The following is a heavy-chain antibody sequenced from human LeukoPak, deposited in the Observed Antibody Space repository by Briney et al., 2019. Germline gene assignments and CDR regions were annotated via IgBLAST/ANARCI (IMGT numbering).Heavy chain of an antibody. J-gene: IGHJ4*02. V-gene: IGHV3-23*01. CDR2: IIPSGHTT. D-gene: IGHD3-22*01. Sequence: GGSLRLSCVASGFTFSSHGMNWVRQAPGKGLEWVSGIIPSGHTTYYADSVKGRFTISRDNSKNTLYLQMNSLRAEDTAVYYCAKDLIAYDSSGYYPIDYWGQGTLVTVSS. CDR1: GFTFSSHG. CDR3: AKDLIAYDSSGYYPIDY.